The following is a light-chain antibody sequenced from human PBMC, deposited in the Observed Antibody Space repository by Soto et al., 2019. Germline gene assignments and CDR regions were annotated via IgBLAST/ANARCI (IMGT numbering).Light chain of an antibody. V-gene: IGKV3-15*01. Sequence: EIVLTQSPATLSVSPGERATLSCRASHSISDTLAWYQQKPGQAPRLLIFGSSTRAPGIPARFSASGSETEFTLTITTLQSEDFAVYYCQQYNSWPRTFGQGTTGDIK. CDR3: QQYNSWPRT. CDR2: GSS. J-gene: IGKJ1*01. CDR1: HSISDT.